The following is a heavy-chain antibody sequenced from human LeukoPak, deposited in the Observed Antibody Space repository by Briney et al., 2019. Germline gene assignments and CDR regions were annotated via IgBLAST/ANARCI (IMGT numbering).Heavy chain of an antibody. J-gene: IGHJ4*02. D-gene: IGHD6-6*01. CDR1: GFTFSSYG. CDR3: AKDPTPSSSVLPR. Sequence: GGSLRLSCAASGFTFSSYGMHWVRQVPGKGLEWVAFIRYDGSNKYYADSVKGRFTISRDNSKNTLYLQINSLRAEDTAVYYCAKDPTPSSSVLPRGGQGTLVTVSS. CDR2: IRYDGSNK. V-gene: IGHV3-30*02.